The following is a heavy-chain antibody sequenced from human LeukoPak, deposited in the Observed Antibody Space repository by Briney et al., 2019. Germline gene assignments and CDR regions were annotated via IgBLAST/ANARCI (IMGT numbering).Heavy chain of an antibody. V-gene: IGHV4-59*08. Sequence: SETLSLTCTVSGGSISSYYWSWLRQPPGKGLEWIGYIYYSGSTNYSPSLKSRVTISVDTSSNQFSLKLSSVTAADTAVYYCARAYSGSTGWFDPWGQGTLVTVSS. J-gene: IGHJ5*02. CDR3: ARAYSGSTGWFDP. CDR2: IYYSGST. CDR1: GGSISSYY. D-gene: IGHD1-26*01.